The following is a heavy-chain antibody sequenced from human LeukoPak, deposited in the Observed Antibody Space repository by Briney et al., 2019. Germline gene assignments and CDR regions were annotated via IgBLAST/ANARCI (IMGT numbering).Heavy chain of an antibody. J-gene: IGHJ3*02. CDR2: IKQDGIDK. V-gene: IGHV3-7*01. D-gene: IGHD2-15*01. Sequence: PGGSLRLSCAASGFVFTSYWMTWVRQAPGKGLEWMANIKQDGIDKNYVDSVRGRFAISRDNARNSLFLQMNSLRVEDTAVYYCARSGWYRDGFDIWGQGTMVTVSS. CDR3: ARSGWYRDGFDI. CDR1: GFVFTSYW.